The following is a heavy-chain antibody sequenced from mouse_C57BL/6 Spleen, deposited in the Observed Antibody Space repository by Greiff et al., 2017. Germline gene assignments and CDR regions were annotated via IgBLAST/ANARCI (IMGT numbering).Heavy chain of an antibody. J-gene: IGHJ4*01. Sequence: VQLQQPGAELVRPGSSVKLSCKASGYTFTSYWMHWVKQRPIQGLEWIGNIDPSDSETHYNQKFKDKATLTVDNSSSTAYMQLSSLTSEDSAVYYCARTMTYAMDYWGQGTSVTVSS. D-gene: IGHD2-4*01. CDR1: GYTFTSYW. CDR3: ARTMTYAMDY. V-gene: IGHV1-52*01. CDR2: IDPSDSET.